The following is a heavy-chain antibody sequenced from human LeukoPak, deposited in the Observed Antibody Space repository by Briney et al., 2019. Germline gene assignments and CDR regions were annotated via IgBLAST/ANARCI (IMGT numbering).Heavy chain of an antibody. CDR2: IVGSGDST. V-gene: IGHV3-23*01. CDR3: ANTYSSSWYPLFDS. J-gene: IGHJ4*02. Sequence: PGGSLRLSCAASGFTFSSFAMSWVRQAPGKGLEWVSTIVGSGDSTYYADSVKGRSTTPRDNSKNTLYLQMNSLRAEDTAVYYCANTYSSSWYPLFDSWGQGTLVTVSS. D-gene: IGHD6-13*01. CDR1: GFTFSSFA.